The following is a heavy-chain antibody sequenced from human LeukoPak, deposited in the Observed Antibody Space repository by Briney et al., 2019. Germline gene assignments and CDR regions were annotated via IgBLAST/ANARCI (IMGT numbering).Heavy chain of an antibody. Sequence: SETLSLTCTVSGGSISSYYWSWIRQPPGKGLEWIGYIYYSGSTNYNPSLKSRVTISVDTSKNQFSLKLSSVTAADTAVYYCARGIVGATLTDYWGQGTLVTVSS. CDR2: IYYSGST. V-gene: IGHV4-59*01. J-gene: IGHJ4*02. CDR1: GGSISSYY. D-gene: IGHD1-26*01. CDR3: ARGIVGATLTDY.